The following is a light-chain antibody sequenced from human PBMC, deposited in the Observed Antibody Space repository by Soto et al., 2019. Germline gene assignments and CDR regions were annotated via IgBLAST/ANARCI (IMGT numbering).Light chain of an antibody. Sequence: QSVLTQPPSVSATPGQKVTISCTGSSSDIGAGYRVRWYQQVPGTAPKLLIYDNTNRPSGVPARFSGSKSGTSASLAISGLQAEDEADYYCQSFDKYLSAVVFGGGTKLTVL. V-gene: IGLV1-40*01. J-gene: IGLJ2*01. CDR1: SSDIGAGYR. CDR2: DNT. CDR3: QSFDKYLSAVV.